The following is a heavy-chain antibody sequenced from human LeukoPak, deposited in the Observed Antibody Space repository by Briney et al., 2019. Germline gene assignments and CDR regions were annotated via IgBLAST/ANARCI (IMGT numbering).Heavy chain of an antibody. CDR2: IYYSGST. CDR3: ARVSGAERHSGSYYYYYYGMDV. Sequence: PSETLSLTCTVSGGSISSYYWCWIRQPPGKGLEWIGYIYYSGSTNYNPSLKSRVTISVDTSKNQFSLKLSSVTAADTAVYYCARVSGAERHSGSYYYYYYGMDVWGQGTTVTVSS. D-gene: IGHD1-26*01. J-gene: IGHJ6*02. V-gene: IGHV4-59*01. CDR1: GGSISSYY.